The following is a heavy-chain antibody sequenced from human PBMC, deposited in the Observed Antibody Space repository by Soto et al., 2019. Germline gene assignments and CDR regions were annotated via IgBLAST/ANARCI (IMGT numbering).Heavy chain of an antibody. Sequence: QVQLLQSGPEVRRPGSSVKLSCKTSGGNFRSYGINWVRQAPGQGLEWMGGIVPLFATPTYAQKFQGRLTVTADDSTNTVYMDLATWRSEDTALYYCARVAVRGELFAAFDFWGRGALITVSS. D-gene: IGHD1-26*01. CDR3: ARVAVRGELFAAFDF. CDR1: GGNFRSYG. V-gene: IGHV1-69*01. CDR2: IVPLFATP. J-gene: IGHJ4*02.